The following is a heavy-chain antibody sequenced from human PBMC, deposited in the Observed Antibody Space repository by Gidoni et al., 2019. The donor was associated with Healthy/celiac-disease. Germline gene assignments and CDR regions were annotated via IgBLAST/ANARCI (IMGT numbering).Heavy chain of an antibody. J-gene: IGHJ4*02. CDR1: GFTFSSYA. CDR3: AARYGGNPEGYFDY. V-gene: IGHV3-23*01. D-gene: IGHD4-17*01. CDR2: ISGSGGST. Sequence: EVQLLESGGGLVQPGGSLRLSCAASGFTFSSYAMSWVRQAPGKGLEWVSAISGSGGSTYYADPVKGRFTISRDNSKNTLYLQMNSLRAEDTAVYYWAARYGGNPEGYFDYWGQGTLVTVSS.